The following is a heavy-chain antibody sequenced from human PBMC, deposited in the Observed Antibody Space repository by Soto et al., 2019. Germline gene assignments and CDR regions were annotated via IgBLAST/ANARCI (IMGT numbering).Heavy chain of an antibody. CDR3: ARTLAFSSGWYVFGY. CDR2: IIPVFGRA. Sequence: QVQLVQSGAEVKKPGSPLKVSCKASGDSFSTYAINWVRQAPGQGLEWMGGIIPVFGRANYAQKFQGRVTSTADESTSPAYMALNSLRSEDTALYYCARTLAFSSGWYVFGYWGQGTLVTVSS. CDR1: GDSFSTYA. V-gene: IGHV1-69*01. D-gene: IGHD6-19*01. J-gene: IGHJ4*02.